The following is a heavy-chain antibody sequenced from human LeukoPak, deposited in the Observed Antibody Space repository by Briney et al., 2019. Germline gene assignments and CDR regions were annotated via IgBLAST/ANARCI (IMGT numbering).Heavy chain of an antibody. V-gene: IGHV3-23*01. D-gene: IGHD2-21*02. J-gene: IGHJ6*02. CDR3: AKGIKGSYCNGDCYLTYYYYGLDV. CDR2: ISASGGST. Sequence: GGSLRLSCAASGFTFSSSAMSWVRQVPGKGLEWVSGISASGGSTSYADSVRGRFTISRDNSKNTLYLQMNSLRAEDTAVYYCAKGIKGSYCNGDCYLTYYYYGLDVRGQGTTVTVSS. CDR1: GFTFSSSA.